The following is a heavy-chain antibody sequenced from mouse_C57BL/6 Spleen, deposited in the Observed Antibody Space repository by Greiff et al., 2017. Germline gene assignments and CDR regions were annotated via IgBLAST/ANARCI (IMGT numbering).Heavy chain of an antibody. CDR2: IDPETGGT. CDR3: TRWRLELYFDD. CDR1: GYTFTDYE. D-gene: IGHD3-2*02. V-gene: IGHV1-15*01. J-gene: IGHJ2*01. Sequence: QVQLQQSGAELVRPGASVTLSCKASGYTFTDYEMHWVKQTPVHGLEWIGAIDPETGGTAYNQKFKGKAILTADKSSSTAYMELRSLTSEDSAVYYCTRWRLELYFDDWGQGTTLTVSS.